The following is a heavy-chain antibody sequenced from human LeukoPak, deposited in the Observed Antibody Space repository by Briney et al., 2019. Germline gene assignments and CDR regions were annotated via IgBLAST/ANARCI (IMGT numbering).Heavy chain of an antibody. CDR2: IRNDGSNK. Sequence: GGSLRLSCAPSGFTFSTYGMHWVRQAPGKGLEWVTFIRNDGSNKDYADSVKGRFTISRDNSKNTLYPQMNSLRAEDTAVYYCARDFCSGGSCYKHYYYYYMDVWGKGTTVTVSS. V-gene: IGHV3-30*02. D-gene: IGHD2-15*01. CDR3: ARDFCSGGSCYKHYYYYYMDV. J-gene: IGHJ6*03. CDR1: GFTFSTYG.